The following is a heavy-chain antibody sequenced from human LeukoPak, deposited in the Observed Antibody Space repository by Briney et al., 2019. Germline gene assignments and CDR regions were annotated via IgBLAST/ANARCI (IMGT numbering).Heavy chain of an antibody. CDR1: GFTVRSTY. V-gene: IGHV3-53*01. Sequence: PGGSLRLSCAASGFTVRSTYMSWVRQAPGKGLEGVSLIYSDGSTYYADSVKGRYTLSTDTSKNTLYIQMNRLRAEDTAVYYCSRDGRAVAATTGYWGQGTLVTVSS. CDR3: SRDGRAVAATTGY. D-gene: IGHD1-1*01. J-gene: IGHJ4*02. CDR2: IYSDGST.